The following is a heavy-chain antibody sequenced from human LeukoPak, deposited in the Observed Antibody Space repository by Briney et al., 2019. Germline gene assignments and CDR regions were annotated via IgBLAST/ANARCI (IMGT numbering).Heavy chain of an antibody. CDR1: GYTFTGYY. Sequence: ASVKVSCKASGYTFTGYYMHWVRHAPGQGLEWMGWINPNSGGTDYAQKFQGRVTMTRDTSISTAYMELSRLRSDDTAMYYCARYSSSSAGYYFDYWGQGTLVTVSS. J-gene: IGHJ4*02. D-gene: IGHD6-6*01. CDR2: INPNSGGT. CDR3: ARYSSSSAGYYFDY. V-gene: IGHV1-2*02.